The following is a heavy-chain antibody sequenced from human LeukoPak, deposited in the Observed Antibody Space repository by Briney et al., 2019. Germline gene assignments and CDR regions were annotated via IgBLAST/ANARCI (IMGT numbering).Heavy chain of an antibody. V-gene: IGHV3-30-3*01. CDR3: AKDADTMIVVV. CDR1: GFTFSSYA. D-gene: IGHD3-22*01. CDR2: ISYDGSNK. Sequence: GGSLRLSCAASGFTFSSYAMHWVRQAPGKGLEWVAVISYDGSNKYYADSVKGRFTISRGNSKNTLYLQMNSLRAEDTAVYYCAKDADTMIVVVWGQGTLVTVSS. J-gene: IGHJ4*02.